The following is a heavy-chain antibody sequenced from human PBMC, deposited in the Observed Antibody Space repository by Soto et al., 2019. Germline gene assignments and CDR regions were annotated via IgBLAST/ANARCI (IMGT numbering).Heavy chain of an antibody. Sequence: SETLSLTCAVYGGSFSGYYWSWIRQPPGKGLEWIGEINHSGSTNYNPSLKSRVTISVDTSKNQFSLKLSSVTAADTAVYYCARVSSVWSGYFPNWFDPWGQGTLVTVSS. CDR1: GGSFSGYY. D-gene: IGHD3-3*01. V-gene: IGHV4-34*01. J-gene: IGHJ5*02. CDR3: ARVSSVWSGYFPNWFDP. CDR2: INHSGST.